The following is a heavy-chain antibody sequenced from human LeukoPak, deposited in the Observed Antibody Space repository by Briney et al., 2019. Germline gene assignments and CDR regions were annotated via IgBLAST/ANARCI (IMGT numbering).Heavy chain of an antibody. D-gene: IGHD6-19*01. CDR3: AAVKFSTGWDS. J-gene: IGHJ4*02. Sequence: GGSLRLSCAASGFGLNNYSVNWVRQAPGKGLEWVSAISARSGTVSAGAVKGRLTNSRDLSKTAIFLHMSSLKGDDTAVDCCAAVKFSTGWDSWGQGTLVTVSS. CDR2: ISARSGT. CDR1: GFGLNNYS. V-gene: IGHV3-23*01.